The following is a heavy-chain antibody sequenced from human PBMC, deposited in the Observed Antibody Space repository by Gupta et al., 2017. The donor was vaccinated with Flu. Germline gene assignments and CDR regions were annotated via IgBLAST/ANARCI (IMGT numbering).Heavy chain of an antibody. CDR3: ARRGAYFFDR. Sequence: QVQLQESGPGLVKPSQTLSLTCTVSGDSVKSGSFYWSWIRHHPGKGLEWIGYVYFSGDTNYNPTLQSRVAISGDTSKKQCTLEMGSVTAADTAVYYGARRGAYFFDRWGQGTLVTVSS. CDR2: VYFSGDT. CDR1: GDSVKSGSFY. J-gene: IGHJ1*01. V-gene: IGHV4-31*03. D-gene: IGHD3-9*01.